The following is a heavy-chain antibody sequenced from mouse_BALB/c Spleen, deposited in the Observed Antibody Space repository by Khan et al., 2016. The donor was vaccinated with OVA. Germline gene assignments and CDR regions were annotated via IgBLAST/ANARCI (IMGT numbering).Heavy chain of an antibody. J-gene: IGHJ2*01. D-gene: IGHD1-1*02. Sequence: VQLKESGPGLVKPSQSLSLTCTVTGYSITTDYAWNWIRQFPGNKLEWMGYISYSGYTKYNPSLKSRISISRDTSKNQFFLQLKYVTTEDTARYYCARVYGGYFDYWGQGTTLTVSA. CDR1: GYSITTDYA. CDR2: ISYSGYT. CDR3: ARVYGGYFDY. V-gene: IGHV3-2*02.